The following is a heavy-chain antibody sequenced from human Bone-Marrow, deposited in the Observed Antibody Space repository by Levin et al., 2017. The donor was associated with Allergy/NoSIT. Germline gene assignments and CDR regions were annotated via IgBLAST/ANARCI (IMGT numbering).Heavy chain of an antibody. D-gene: IGHD3-10*01. CDR3: AKDYSGTGSDSPFNY. J-gene: IGHJ4*02. CDR1: GFTFSSYA. CDR2: ISGSGDST. V-gene: IGHV3-23*01. Sequence: QPGGSLRLSCAASGFTFSSYAMNWVRQAPGKGLEWVSAISGSGDSTYYADSVKGRFTISRDNSKNTLYLQMNSLRADDTAVYYCAKDYSGTGSDSPFNYWGQGTLVTVSS.